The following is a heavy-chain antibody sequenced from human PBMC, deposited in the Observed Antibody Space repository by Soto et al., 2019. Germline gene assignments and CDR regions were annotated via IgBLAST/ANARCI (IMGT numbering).Heavy chain of an antibody. Sequence: ASVKVSCKASGYTFTSYAMHWVRQAPGQRLEWMGWINAGNGNTKYSQKFQGRVTITRDTSASTAYMGLSSLRSEDTAVYYCASEVREYQLPSNYGMDVWGQGTTVTVSS. CDR1: GYTFTSYA. J-gene: IGHJ6*02. CDR2: INAGNGNT. D-gene: IGHD2-2*01. V-gene: IGHV1-3*01. CDR3: ASEVREYQLPSNYGMDV.